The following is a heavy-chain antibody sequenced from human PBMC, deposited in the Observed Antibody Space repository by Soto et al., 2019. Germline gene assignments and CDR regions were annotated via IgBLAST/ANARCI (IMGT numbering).Heavy chain of an antibody. Sequence: GGSLRLSCAASGFDFSFYSRNWVRQAPGKGLEWVAYVSSGGNTIYSADSVKGRFTISRDNAKNSLYLQMNNLRVEDTTVYYCARGWDSSGYFWFDPWGQGT. CDR2: VSSGGNTI. J-gene: IGHJ5*02. CDR3: ARGWDSSGYFWFDP. CDR1: GFDFSFYS. D-gene: IGHD3-22*01. V-gene: IGHV3-48*04.